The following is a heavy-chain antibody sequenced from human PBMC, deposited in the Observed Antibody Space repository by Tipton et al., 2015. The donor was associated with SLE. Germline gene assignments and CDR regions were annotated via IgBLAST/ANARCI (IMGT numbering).Heavy chain of an antibody. V-gene: IGHV4-34*01. J-gene: IGHJ3*02. Sequence: TLSLTCAVYGGSFSGYYWSWIRQPPGKGLEWIGEINHSGSTNYNPSLKSRVTISVDTSKNQFSLKLSSVTAADTAVYYCARDLNTGGNAFDIWGQGTMVTVSS. D-gene: IGHD7-27*01. CDR1: GGSFSGYY. CDR2: INHSGST. CDR3: ARDLNTGGNAFDI.